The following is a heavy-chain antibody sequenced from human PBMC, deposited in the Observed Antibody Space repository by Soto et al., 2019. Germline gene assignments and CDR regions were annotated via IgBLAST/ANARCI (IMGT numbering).Heavy chain of an antibody. J-gene: IGHJ6*02. V-gene: IGHV4-59*01. CDR2: IYYSGST. D-gene: IGHD3-10*01. CDR1: GGSISSYY. CDR3: ARDHYYGSGTDYYYGMDV. Sequence: SETLSLTCTVSGGSISSYYWSWIRQPPGKGLEWIGYIYYSGSTNYNPSLKSRVTISVDTSKNQFSLKLSSVTAADTAVYYCARDHYYGSGTDYYYGMDVWGQGTTVTV.